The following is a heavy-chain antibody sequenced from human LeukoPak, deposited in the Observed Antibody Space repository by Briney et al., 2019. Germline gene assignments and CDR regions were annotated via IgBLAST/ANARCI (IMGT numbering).Heavy chain of an antibody. D-gene: IGHD2-2*01. CDR3: ARVDPAASYAFDI. Sequence: ASVKVSCKASGYSFIGYQMHWVRQAPGQGLEWMGWINPNSGGTIYAQKFQGRVTMARDTSISTAYMELSRLRSDDTAVYYCARVDPAASYAFDIWGQGTIVTVSS. CDR1: GYSFIGYQ. CDR2: INPNSGGT. J-gene: IGHJ3*02. V-gene: IGHV1-2*02.